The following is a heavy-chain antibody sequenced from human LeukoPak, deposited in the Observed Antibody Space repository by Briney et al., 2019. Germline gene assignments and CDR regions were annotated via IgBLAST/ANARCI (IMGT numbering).Heavy chain of an antibody. D-gene: IGHD1-7*01. CDR1: GLLFSKCW. J-gene: IGHJ4*02. V-gene: IGHV3-7*01. Sequence: QPGGSLRLSCAASGLLFSKCWMNWVRQAPGKGLEWVANIKEDGSVRQYVDSVKGRFTISRDNAENSLYLQLNSLRVEDTAVYYCVAEESSITETTTGFAHWGQGTLVTVSS. CDR3: VAEESSITETTTGFAH. CDR2: IKEDGSVR.